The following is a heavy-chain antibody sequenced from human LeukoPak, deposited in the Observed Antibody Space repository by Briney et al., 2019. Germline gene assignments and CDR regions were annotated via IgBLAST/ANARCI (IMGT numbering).Heavy chain of an antibody. V-gene: IGHV3-23*01. CDR3: AKDYDYGDYVDY. CDR1: GFTFSSYA. CDR2: ISGSGGST. J-gene: IGHJ4*02. D-gene: IGHD4-17*01. Sequence: GGSLRLSCAASGFTFSSYAMSWVRQAPGKGLEWVSAISGSGGSTYYADSVKGQFTISRDNSKNTLYLQMNSLRAEDTAVYYCAKDYDYGDYVDYWGQGTLVTVSS.